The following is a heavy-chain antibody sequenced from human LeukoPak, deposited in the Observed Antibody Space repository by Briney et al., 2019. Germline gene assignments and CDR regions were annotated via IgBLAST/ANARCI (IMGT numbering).Heavy chain of an antibody. CDR1: GGSISSGGYS. V-gene: IGHV4-30-2*01. CDR2: IYHSGST. Sequence: PSQTLSLTCAVSGGSISSGGYSLSWIRQPPGKGLEWIVYIYHSGSTYYNPSLKSRVTISVDRSKNQFSLKLSSVTAADTAAYYCARELGGYCSSTSCYPGWFDPWGQGTLVTVSS. CDR3: ARELGGYCSSTSCYPGWFDP. D-gene: IGHD2-2*01. J-gene: IGHJ5*02.